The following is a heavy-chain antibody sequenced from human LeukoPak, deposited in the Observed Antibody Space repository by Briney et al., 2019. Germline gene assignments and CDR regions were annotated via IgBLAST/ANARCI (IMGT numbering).Heavy chain of an antibody. J-gene: IGHJ6*03. D-gene: IGHD5-12*01. Sequence: PSETLSLTCTVSGGSISSSPYYWGWIRQPPGKGLEWIGSIYYSGTTHYNPSLESRVTISVDTSKNQFSLKLSSVTAADTAVYYCASKGGGYSGYDTSYYYYYMDVWGKGTTVTISS. CDR3: ASKGGGYSGYDTSYYYYYMDV. CDR1: GGSISSSPYY. CDR2: IYYSGTT. V-gene: IGHV4-39*01.